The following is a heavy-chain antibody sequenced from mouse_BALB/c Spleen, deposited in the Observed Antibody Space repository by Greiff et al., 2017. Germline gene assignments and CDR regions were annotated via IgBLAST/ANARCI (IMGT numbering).Heavy chain of an antibody. CDR3: ARGGAYGNYGFAY. CDR2: ISNGGGST. D-gene: IGHD2-1*01. V-gene: IGHV5-12-2*01. CDR1: GFTFSSYT. Sequence: DVQLVESGGGLVQPGGSLKLSCAASGFTFSSYTMSWVRQTPEKRLEWVAYISNGGGSTYYPDTVKGRFTISRDNAKNTLYLQMSSLKSEDTAMYYCARGGAYGNYGFAYWGQGTLVTVSA. J-gene: IGHJ3*01.